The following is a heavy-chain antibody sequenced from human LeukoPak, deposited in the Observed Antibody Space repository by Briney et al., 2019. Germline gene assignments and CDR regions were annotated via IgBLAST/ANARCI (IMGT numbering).Heavy chain of an antibody. CDR2: INHSGST. V-gene: IGHV4-34*01. D-gene: IGHD4-17*01. J-gene: IGHJ4*02. CDR3: ARRGAGSMTTVTTSYYFDY. Sequence: SETLSLTCAVYGGSFSGYYWSWIRQPPGKGLEWIGEINHSGSTNYNPSLKSRVTISVDTSKNQFSLKLSSVTAADPAVYYCARRGAGSMTTVTTSYYFDYWGQGTLVTVSS. CDR1: GGSFSGYY.